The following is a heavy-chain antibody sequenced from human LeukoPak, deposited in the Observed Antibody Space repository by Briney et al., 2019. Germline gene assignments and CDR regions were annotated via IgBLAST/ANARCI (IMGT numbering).Heavy chain of an antibody. CDR2: IYYSGST. J-gene: IGHJ5*01. D-gene: IGHD3-3*01. CDR1: GDSFRSYY. Sequence: SETLSLTCTVSGDSFRSYYWSWIRQTPGKGLEWIGYIYYSGSTNYNPSLKSRVTISVDTSKNQFSLKLNSVTAADTAVYYCARGRNLEWFDYWGQGTLVTVSS. V-gene: IGHV4-59*01. CDR3: ARGRNLEWFDY.